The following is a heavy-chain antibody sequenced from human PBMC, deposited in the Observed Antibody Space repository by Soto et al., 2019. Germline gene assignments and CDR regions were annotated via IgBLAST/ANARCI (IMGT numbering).Heavy chain of an antibody. V-gene: IGHV3-23*01. Sequence: PGGSLRLSCVVSGFSFNYAIIWVRQAPGKGQEWVSGITGGGSTEYAASVKGRFTISRDNSKNTVHLQMNSLRAEDTAMYYCAKDAVYNDGLWLVSDWGQGTLVTVSS. D-gene: IGHD2-21*01. CDR3: AKDAVYNDGLWLVSD. CDR1: GFSFNYA. CDR2: ITGGGST. J-gene: IGHJ4*02.